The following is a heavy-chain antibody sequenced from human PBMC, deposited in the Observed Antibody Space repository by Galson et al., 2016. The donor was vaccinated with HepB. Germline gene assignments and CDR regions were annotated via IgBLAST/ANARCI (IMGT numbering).Heavy chain of an antibody. J-gene: IGHJ4*02. CDR2: IYSGGST. V-gene: IGHV3-53*01. Sequence: LRLSCAASGFSVSSNYIIWVRQAPGKGLEWVSAIYSGGSTYYADAVKGRFTISRDNSKNTLFLQMHSLRVEDTAVYYCAKVRYDSSSYQSPYFDHWGQGILVTVSS. CDR3: AKVRYDSSSYQSPYFDH. CDR1: GFSVSSNY. D-gene: IGHD3-22*01.